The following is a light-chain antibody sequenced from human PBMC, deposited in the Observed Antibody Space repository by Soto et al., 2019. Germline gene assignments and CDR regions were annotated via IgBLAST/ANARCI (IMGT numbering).Light chain of an antibody. CDR2: STS. J-gene: IGKJ3*01. Sequence: EIVMTQSPATLSLSPGERATLSCRTSQSISNNYLAWYQQKPGQAPRLLIYSTSSRATGIPDRFSGSGSGTDFTLTINRLEPEDFAVYHCQQYLGSPFTFGPGTKVDIK. V-gene: IGKV3-20*01. CDR1: QSISNNY. CDR3: QQYLGSPFT.